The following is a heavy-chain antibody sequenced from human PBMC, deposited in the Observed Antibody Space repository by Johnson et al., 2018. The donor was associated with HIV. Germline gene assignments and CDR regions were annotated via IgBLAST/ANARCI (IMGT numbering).Heavy chain of an antibody. CDR2: IRYAGTNK. J-gene: IGHJ3*02. CDR1: GFTFSSYG. D-gene: IGHD3-16*01. Sequence: QVQLVESGGGVVQPGRSLRLSCAASGFTFSSYGMHWVRQAPGKGLVWVAFIRYAGTNKYYADSVKGRFTVSRDNSKNTRYVEMNSLRVEDTAVYDRARQRGWVIWGQGTMVTVSS. CDR3: ARQRGWVI. V-gene: IGHV3-30*02.